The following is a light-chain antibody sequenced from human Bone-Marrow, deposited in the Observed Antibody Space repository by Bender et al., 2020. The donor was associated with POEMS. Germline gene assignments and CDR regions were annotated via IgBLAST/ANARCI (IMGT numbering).Light chain of an antibody. CDR3: QSYDRGWRGYV. CDR2: GDG. CDR1: SSNIGAGYT. Sequence: QSVLTQPPSVSGAPGQRVTISCTGDSSNIGAGYTVQWYRHFPGGAPEFLVYGDGHRPSGVPGRISVSKSGTAASLAISGLQAGDEADYYCQSYDRGWRGYVFGTGTKVTVL. J-gene: IGLJ1*01. V-gene: IGLV1-40*01.